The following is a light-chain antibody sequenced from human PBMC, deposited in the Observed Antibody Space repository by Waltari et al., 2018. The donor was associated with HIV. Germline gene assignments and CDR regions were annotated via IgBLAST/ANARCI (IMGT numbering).Light chain of an antibody. Sequence: QSALTQPRSVSGSPGQSVTISCTGTSSDVGGFNYDSWYQQHPGKAPKLMICYASKRPSGVPDRFAGSKSGNTASLTISGLQAEDEADYYCCSYAGSYGYVFGTGTKVTVL. J-gene: IGLJ1*01. CDR3: CSYAGSYGYV. CDR1: SSDVGGFNY. CDR2: YAS. V-gene: IGLV2-11*01.